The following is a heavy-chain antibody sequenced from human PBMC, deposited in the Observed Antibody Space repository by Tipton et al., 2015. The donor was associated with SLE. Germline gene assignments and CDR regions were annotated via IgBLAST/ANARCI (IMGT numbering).Heavy chain of an antibody. CDR1: GGSISSYY. Sequence: TLSLTCTVSGGSISSYYWSWIRQPPGKGVEWIGYIYTSGSTNYNPSFKSRVTISVDTSKNQFSLKLSSVTAADTAVYYCARDGGDYGYWGQGTLVTVSS. D-gene: IGHD4-17*01. CDR2: IYTSGST. CDR3: ARDGGDYGY. J-gene: IGHJ4*02. V-gene: IGHV4-4*08.